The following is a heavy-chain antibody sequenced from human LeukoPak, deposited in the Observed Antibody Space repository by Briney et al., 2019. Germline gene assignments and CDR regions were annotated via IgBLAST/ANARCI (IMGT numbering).Heavy chain of an antibody. CDR1: GYTFTSYD. D-gene: IGHD4-17*01. CDR3: ARDSETTASFDY. J-gene: IGHJ4*02. Sequence: ASVKVSCKASGYTFTSYDINWVRQATGQGLEWMGWINPNSGGTNYAQKFQGRVTMTRDTSISTAYMELSRLRSDDTAVYYCARDSETTASFDYWGQGTLVTVSS. V-gene: IGHV1-2*02. CDR2: INPNSGGT.